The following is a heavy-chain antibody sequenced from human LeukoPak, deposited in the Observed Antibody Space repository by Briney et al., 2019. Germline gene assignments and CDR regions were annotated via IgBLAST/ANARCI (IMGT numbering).Heavy chain of an antibody. CDR2: IKQDGSEK. CDR1: GFTFSSYS. J-gene: IGHJ4*02. D-gene: IGHD3-9*01. Sequence: GGSLRLSCAASGFTFSSYSMNWVRQAPGKGLEWVANIKQDGSEKYYVDSVKGRFTISRDNAKNSLYLQMNSLRAEDTAEYYCASKGYDILTGYYPFDYWGQGTLVTVSS. V-gene: IGHV3-7*01. CDR3: ASKGYDILTGYYPFDY.